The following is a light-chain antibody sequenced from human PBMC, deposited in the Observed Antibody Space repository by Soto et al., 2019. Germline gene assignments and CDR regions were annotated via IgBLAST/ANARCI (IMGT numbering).Light chain of an antibody. V-gene: IGKV3D-15*01. Sequence: EIVLTQSPGTMSLSPGERATLYCRASQSVSSNYLAWYQQKPGQAPRLLIYGASSRATGIPARFSGSGSGTEFTLNISSLQSEDFAVYYCKQYNTWPPAITFGQVNPPEI. CDR1: QSVSSN. CDR2: GAS. J-gene: IGKJ5*01. CDR3: KQYNTWPPAIT.